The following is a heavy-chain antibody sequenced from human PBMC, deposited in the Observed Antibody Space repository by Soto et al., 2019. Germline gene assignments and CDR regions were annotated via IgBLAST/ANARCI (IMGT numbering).Heavy chain of an antibody. CDR1: GYTFTSYG. J-gene: IGHJ3*02. Sequence: ASVKVSCKASGYTFTSYGISWVRQAPGQGLEWMGWISAYNGNTNYAQKLQGRVTMTTDTSTSTAYMELRSLRSDDTAVYYCARALMYSSSPEWGAFDIWGQGTMVTVSS. CDR3: ARALMYSSSPEWGAFDI. CDR2: ISAYNGNT. V-gene: IGHV1-18*01. D-gene: IGHD6-6*01.